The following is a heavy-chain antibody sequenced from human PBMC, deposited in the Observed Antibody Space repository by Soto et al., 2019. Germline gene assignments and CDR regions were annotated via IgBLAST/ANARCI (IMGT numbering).Heavy chain of an antibody. Sequence: QLQLQESGSGLVKPSQTLSLTCAVSGGSISRGTSYSWSWIRQPPGKGLEWIGSISHTGSTSYNPSLKGRVTMSVDKSKNQFSLKLSSVTAADMAVYYCARAVAPYLGTWFDPWGQGTLVIVSS. CDR1: GGSISRGTSYS. D-gene: IGHD1-1*01. V-gene: IGHV4-30-2*01. J-gene: IGHJ5*02. CDR2: ISHTGST. CDR3: ARAVAPYLGTWFDP.